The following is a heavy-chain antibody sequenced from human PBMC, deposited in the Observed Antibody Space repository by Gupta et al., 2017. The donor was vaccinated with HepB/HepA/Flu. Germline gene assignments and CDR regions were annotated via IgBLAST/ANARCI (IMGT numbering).Heavy chain of an antibody. V-gene: IGHV3-7*01. D-gene: IGHD1-26*01. CDR3: ARGAYSGSHDY. Sequence: EVQLVESRGCLAQPGGCLRLPFATAASTFSSHCMNWVRQSPEKGLGWMAKMYQDGSEKYKEGTVKCKFTISRDNAKNSLYLQMNNLRAEDTAVYYGARGAYSGSHDYWGQGTLVTVS. J-gene: IGHJ4*02. CDR2: MYQDGSEK. CDR1: ASTFSSHC.